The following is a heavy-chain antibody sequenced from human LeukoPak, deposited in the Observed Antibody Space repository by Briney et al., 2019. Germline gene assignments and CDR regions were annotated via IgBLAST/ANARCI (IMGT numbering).Heavy chain of an antibody. J-gene: IGHJ5*02. CDR1: GYTFTGYY. CDR2: INPNSGGT. D-gene: IGHD4-17*01. V-gene: IGHV1-2*02. CDR3: AIDYGDQSRFDP. Sequence: GASVKVSCKASGYTFTGYYMHWVRQAPGQGLKWMGWINPNSGGTNYAQKFQGRVTMTRDTSISTAYMELSRLRSDDTAVYYCAIDYGDQSRFDPWGQGTLVTVSS.